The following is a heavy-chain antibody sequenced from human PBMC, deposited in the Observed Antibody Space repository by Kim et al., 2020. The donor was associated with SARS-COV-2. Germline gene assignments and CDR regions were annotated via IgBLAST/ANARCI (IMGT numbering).Heavy chain of an antibody. CDR3: ARAWDILTGYFPPNWVDP. CDR1: GYTFTNYN. Sequence: ASVKVSCKASGYTFTNYNINWVRQATGQGLEWMGWMNPNSGNTGYAQKFQGRVTMTRNTSINTAYMELSSLRSEDTAVYYCARAWDILTGYFPPNWVDPWGQGTLVTVSS. CDR2: MNPNSGNT. J-gene: IGHJ5*02. V-gene: IGHV1-8*01. D-gene: IGHD3-9*01.